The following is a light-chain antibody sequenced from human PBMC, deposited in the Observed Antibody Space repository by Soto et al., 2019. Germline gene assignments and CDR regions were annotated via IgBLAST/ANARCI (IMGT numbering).Light chain of an antibody. CDR2: DAS. Sequence: DIQMTQSPSSLSASIGDRVTITCQASQDIGDYLNWYHQKPGKAPKLLISDASSLKSGVPSRFSGSGSATEFTLTISSLQPDDFATYYCQQYNSYSRTFGQGTKVAIK. V-gene: IGKV1-5*01. J-gene: IGKJ1*01. CDR1: QDIGDY. CDR3: QQYNSYSRT.